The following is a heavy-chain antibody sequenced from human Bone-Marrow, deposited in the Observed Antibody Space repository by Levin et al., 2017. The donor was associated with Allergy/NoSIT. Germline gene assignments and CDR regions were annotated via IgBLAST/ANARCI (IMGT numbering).Heavy chain of an antibody. CDR1: GFTFSNYW. CDR2: IGGDGSAT. V-gene: IGHV3-74*01. J-gene: IGHJ4*02. Sequence: GGSLRLSCTASGFTFSNYWMHWVRQTPGKGLVWVSHIGGDGSATGYADSVKGRFTISRDNARNTLYLQMDSLRAEDTAVYYCSRESESPDYWGQGTLVTVSS. CDR3: SRESESPDY.